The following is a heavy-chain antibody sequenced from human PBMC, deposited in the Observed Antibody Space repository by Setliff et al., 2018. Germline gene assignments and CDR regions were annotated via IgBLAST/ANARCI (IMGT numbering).Heavy chain of an antibody. CDR1: GFTFKTYS. D-gene: IGHD5-18*01. CDR3: ATFRGYTYGYDY. Sequence: ASVKVSCKASGFTFKTYSFSWIRQAPGQGLEWVGWVSGYNGNTIYAQNFQDRVTMTTDESTNTAYMELRSLGSDDTAVYYCATFRGYTYGYDYWGQGTLVTVSS. CDR2: VSGYNGNT. V-gene: IGHV1-18*01. J-gene: IGHJ4*02.